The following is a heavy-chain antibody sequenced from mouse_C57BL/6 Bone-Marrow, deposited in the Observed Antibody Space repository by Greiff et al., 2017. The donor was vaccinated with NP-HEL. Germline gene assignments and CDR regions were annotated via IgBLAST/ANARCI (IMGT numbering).Heavy chain of an antibody. J-gene: IGHJ4*01. CDR2: IWGVGST. CDR3: ASEVDAMDY. CDR1: GFSLTSYG. Sequence: VKVVESGPGLVAPSQSLSITCTVSGFSLTSYGVDWVRQSPGKGLEWLGVIWGVGSTNYNSALKSRLSISKDNSKSQVFLKMNSLQTDDTAMYYCASEVDAMDYWGQGTSVTVSS. V-gene: IGHV2-6*01. D-gene: IGHD1-3*01.